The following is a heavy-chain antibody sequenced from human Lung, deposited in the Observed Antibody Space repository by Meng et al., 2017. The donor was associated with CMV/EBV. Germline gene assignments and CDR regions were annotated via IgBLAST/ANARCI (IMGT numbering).Heavy chain of an antibody. D-gene: IGHD2-2*01. Sequence: GESLKISCAGSGFTFRSYSMHWVRLTPGKGLEWVASIRCDSAYIFYADSVKGRFTISRDNAKNSLYLQMNSLRAEDTALYYCARDPHEGDIVVVQVVWGQGTTVTVSS. CDR1: GFTFRSYS. J-gene: IGHJ6*02. CDR2: IRCDSAYI. CDR3: ARDPHEGDIVVVQVV. V-gene: IGHV3-21*01.